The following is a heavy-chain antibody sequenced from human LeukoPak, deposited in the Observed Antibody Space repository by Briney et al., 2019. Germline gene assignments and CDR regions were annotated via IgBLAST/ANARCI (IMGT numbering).Heavy chain of an antibody. D-gene: IGHD1-1*01. Sequence: GASVKVSCKASGGTFSSYAIRWVRQAPGQVLEWMGGIIPIFGTANYAQKFQGRVTITADESTSTAYMELSSLRSEDTAVYYCALPLLAHWDAFDIWGQGTMVTVSS. V-gene: IGHV1-69*13. J-gene: IGHJ3*02. CDR3: ALPLLAHWDAFDI. CDR1: GGTFSSYA. CDR2: IIPIFGTA.